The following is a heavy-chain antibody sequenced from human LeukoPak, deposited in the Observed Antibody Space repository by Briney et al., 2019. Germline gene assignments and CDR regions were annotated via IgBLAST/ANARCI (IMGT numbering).Heavy chain of an antibody. J-gene: IGHJ5*02. D-gene: IGHD3-3*01. CDR2: IYYSGST. CDR3: ARTGRYYDFWSGYYPNWFDP. Sequence: PSETLSLTCTVSGGSISSSSYYWGWIRQPPGKGLEWIGSIYYSGSTYYNPSLKSRVTISVDTSKNQFSLKLSSVTAADTAVYYCARTGRYYDFWSGYYPNWFDPWGQGTLVTVSS. CDR1: GGSISSSSYY. V-gene: IGHV4-39*07.